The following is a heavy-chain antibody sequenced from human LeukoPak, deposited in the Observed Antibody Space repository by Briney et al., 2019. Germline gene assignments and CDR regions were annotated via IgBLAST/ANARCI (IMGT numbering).Heavy chain of an antibody. J-gene: IGHJ4*02. CDR1: ALPPSNYA. Sequence: GGSLRLSCAASALPPSNYAMNWVRQAPGKGLEWVSSISDGGWTAYTDSVKGRFFISRETAANTLHLQMNSLRVEDTAVYYCAKECDYGNTSHMPCYWGQGTLVTVSS. V-gene: IGHV3-23*01. D-gene: IGHD4-17*01. CDR2: ISDGGWT. CDR3: AKECDYGNTSHMPCY.